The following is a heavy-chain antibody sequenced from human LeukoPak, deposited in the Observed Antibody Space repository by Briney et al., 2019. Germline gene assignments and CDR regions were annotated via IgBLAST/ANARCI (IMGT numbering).Heavy chain of an antibody. CDR1: GGTFSSYA. J-gene: IGHJ6*03. Sequence: SVKVSCKASGGTFSSYAISWVRQAPGQGLEWMGGIIPIFGTANYAQKFQGRVTITADESTSTAYMELSSLRSEDTAVYYCARMYYDYVWGSPAPLWYMDVWGKGTTVTISS. D-gene: IGHD3-16*01. CDR3: ARMYYDYVWGSPAPLWYMDV. CDR2: IIPIFGTA. V-gene: IGHV1-69*13.